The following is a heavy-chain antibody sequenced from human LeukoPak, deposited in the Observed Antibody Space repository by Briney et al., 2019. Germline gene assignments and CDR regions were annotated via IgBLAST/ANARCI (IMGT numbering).Heavy chain of an antibody. V-gene: IGHV4-39*01. D-gene: IGHD3-22*01. CDR3: AKHSPQTHDSGVYYYFDY. Sequence: SETLSLSCTVSGVSISSSRYYWGWIRQPPGKGREWLGSIYYSGRTYYNPSLKSRVTITVDTSKNQYSLKLSSVAAADTAVYYGAKHSPQTHDSGVYYYFDYWGQGTLVTVSS. CDR1: GVSISSSRYY. CDR2: IYYSGRT. J-gene: IGHJ4*02.